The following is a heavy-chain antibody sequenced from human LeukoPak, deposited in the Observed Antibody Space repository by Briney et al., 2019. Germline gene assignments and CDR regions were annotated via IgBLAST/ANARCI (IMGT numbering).Heavy chain of an antibody. CDR1: GGSFSGYY. D-gene: IGHD3-22*01. CDR2: INHSGST. Sequence: SETLSLTCAVYGGSFSGYYWSWIRQPPGKGLEWIGEINHSGSTNYNPSLKSRVTISGDTSKNQFSLKLSSVTAADTAVYYCARVQKGSGYYYDHWGQGTLVTVSS. V-gene: IGHV4-34*01. J-gene: IGHJ4*02. CDR3: ARVQKGSGYYYDH.